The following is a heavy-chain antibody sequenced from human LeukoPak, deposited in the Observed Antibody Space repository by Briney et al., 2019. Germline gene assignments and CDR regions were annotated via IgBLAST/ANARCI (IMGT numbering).Heavy chain of an antibody. J-gene: IGHJ4*02. CDR3: ARFSNYYFDY. CDR2: ISSTSAYI. V-gene: IGHV3-21*01. CDR1: GFALNSYS. Sequence: GGSLRLSCAASGFALNSYSLSWVRQAPGKGLEWVSSISSTSAYIHYADSVKGRFTISRDNAKNSLYLQMNSLRAEDTAVYYCARFSNYYFDYWGQGTLVTVSS.